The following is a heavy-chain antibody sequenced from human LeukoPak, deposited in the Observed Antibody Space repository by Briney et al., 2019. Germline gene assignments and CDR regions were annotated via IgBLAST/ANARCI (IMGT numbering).Heavy chain of an antibody. CDR2: ISAYSGNT. CDR3: ARGKDLGVPEGTNWFDP. V-gene: IGHV1-18*01. D-gene: IGHD3-16*01. CDR1: GYTFTSYG. J-gene: IGHJ5*02. Sequence: ASVKVSCKASGYTFTSYGISWVRQAPGQGLEWMGWISAYSGNTNYAQNLQGRVTMTTDTSTSTAYMELRSLRSDDTAVYYCARGKDLGVPEGTNWFDPWGQGTLVTVSS.